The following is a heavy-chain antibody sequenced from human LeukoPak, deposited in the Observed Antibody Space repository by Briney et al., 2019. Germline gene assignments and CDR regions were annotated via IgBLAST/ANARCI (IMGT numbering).Heavy chain of an antibody. CDR1: GYTFTGYY. V-gene: IGHV1-2*06. Sequence: RASVKVSCKASGYTFTGYYVHWVRQAPGQGLEWMGRVNPNNGVPNYAQKFQGRVTMTRDTAISTFYMELSSLRSEDTAVYYCARAYYDSPNWFDPWGQGTLVTVSS. CDR2: VNPNNGVP. J-gene: IGHJ5*02. CDR3: ARAYYDSPNWFDP. D-gene: IGHD3-22*01.